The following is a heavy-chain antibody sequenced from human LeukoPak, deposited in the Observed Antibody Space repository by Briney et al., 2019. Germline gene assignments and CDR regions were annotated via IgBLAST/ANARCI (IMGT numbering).Heavy chain of an antibody. CDR1: GFSLSTSGMC. D-gene: IGHD1-26*01. CDR3: ARIRRPIGSFDY. V-gene: IGHV2-70*01. Sequence: SGPTLVNPTQTLTLTCTFSGFSLSTSGMCVSWIRQPPGKALEWLALIDWDDDKYYSTSLKTRLTISKDASKNQVVLTMTNMDPVDTATYYCARIRRPIGSFDYWGQGTLVTVSS. J-gene: IGHJ4*02. CDR2: IDWDDDK.